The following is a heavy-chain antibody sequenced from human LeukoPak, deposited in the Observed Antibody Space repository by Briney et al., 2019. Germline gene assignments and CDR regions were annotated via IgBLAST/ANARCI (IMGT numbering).Heavy chain of an antibody. Sequence: ASVKVSCKVSGYTLTELPMHWVRQAPGKGLEWMGGFDPEDGETIYAQKFQGRVTMTEDTSTDTAYMELSSLRSEDTAVYYCATLHDILTGYDYWGQGTLVTVSS. CDR3: ATLHDILTGYDY. CDR2: FDPEDGET. V-gene: IGHV1-24*01. D-gene: IGHD3-9*01. CDR1: GYTLTELP. J-gene: IGHJ4*02.